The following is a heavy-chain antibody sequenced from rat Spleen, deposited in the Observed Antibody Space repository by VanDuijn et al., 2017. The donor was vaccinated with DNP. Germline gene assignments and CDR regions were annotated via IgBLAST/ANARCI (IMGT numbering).Heavy chain of an antibody. Sequence: EVQLVETGGGLVQPGRSLKLSCVASGFTFSSYWMYWIRQAPGKGLEWVASISYDGGSTYHRDSVKGRFTISRDNAKSTLYLQMDSLRSEDTATYYCAREGGSYRNWFAYWGQGTLVTVSS. CDR1: GFTFSSYW. J-gene: IGHJ3*01. CDR2: ISYDGGST. D-gene: IGHD1-3*01. V-gene: IGHV5-58*01. CDR3: AREGGSYRNWFAY.